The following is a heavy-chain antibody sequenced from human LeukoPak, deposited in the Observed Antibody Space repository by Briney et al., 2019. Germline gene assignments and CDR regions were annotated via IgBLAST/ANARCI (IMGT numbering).Heavy chain of an antibody. D-gene: IGHD3-22*01. CDR3: ARLYYYDSSGYYYFYDY. CDR2: IYYTGST. J-gene: IGHJ4*02. CDR1: VGSVSNGNYY. Sequence: SETLSLTCTVSVGSVSNGNYYWSWLRQPPGKALEWIGYIYYTGSTYYNPSLEGRVTISVDTSKNQFSLKLSSVTAADTAVYYCARLYYYDSSGYYYFYDYWGQGTLVTVSS. V-gene: IGHV4-61*01.